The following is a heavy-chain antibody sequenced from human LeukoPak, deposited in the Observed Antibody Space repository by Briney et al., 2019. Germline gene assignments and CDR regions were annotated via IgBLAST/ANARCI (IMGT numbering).Heavy chain of an antibody. V-gene: IGHV3-74*01. Sequence: GGSLRLSCAASGFTFSRYWMHWVRQAPGKGLVWVSRIESDGSTNYADSVKGRFTISRDNAKNTVSLQMNSLRAEDTGVYYCARAPAEIGGYYPEYFRHWGQGTLVTVSS. CDR3: ARAPAEIGGYYPEYFRH. CDR2: IESDGST. D-gene: IGHD3-22*01. J-gene: IGHJ1*01. CDR1: GFTFSRYW.